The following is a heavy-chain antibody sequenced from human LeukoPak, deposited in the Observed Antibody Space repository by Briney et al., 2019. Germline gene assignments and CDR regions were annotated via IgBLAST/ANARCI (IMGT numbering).Heavy chain of an antibody. Sequence: SVKVSCKASGGTFSSYAISWVRQAPGQGLEWMGGIIPIFGTANYAQKFQGRVTITADESTSTAYMELSSLRSEDTAVYYRARGMVRGNPLDYYYYMDVWGKGTTVTISS. V-gene: IGHV1-69*13. CDR3: ARGMVRGNPLDYYYYMDV. J-gene: IGHJ6*03. D-gene: IGHD3-10*01. CDR2: IIPIFGTA. CDR1: GGTFSSYA.